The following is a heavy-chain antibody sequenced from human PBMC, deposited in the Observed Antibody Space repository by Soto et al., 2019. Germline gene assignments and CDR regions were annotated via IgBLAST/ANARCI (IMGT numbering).Heavy chain of an antibody. CDR3: AREVITTN. V-gene: IGHV3-30*19. D-gene: IGHD3-10*01. J-gene: IGHJ3*01. Sequence: GGSLRLSCAASGFTFSSYGMHWVRQAPGKGLEWVAVISYDGSNKYYADSVKGRFTISRDNSKNTLYLQMNSQRAEDTAVYYCAREVITTNWGQGTMVTVSS. CDR1: GFTFSSYG. CDR2: ISYDGSNK.